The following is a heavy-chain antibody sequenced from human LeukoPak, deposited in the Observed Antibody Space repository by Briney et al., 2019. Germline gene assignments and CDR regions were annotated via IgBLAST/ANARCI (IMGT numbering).Heavy chain of an antibody. V-gene: IGHV4-39*01. CDR2: IYYSGST. D-gene: IGHD1-1*01. CDR3: ARSPNWDFDY. J-gene: IGHJ4*02. CDR1: GGSISSSSYY. Sequence: SETLSLTCTVSGGSISSSSYYWGWIRQPPGKGLEWIGSIYYSGSTYYNPSLKSRVTISVDTSKNQFSLKLSSVTAADTAVYYCARSPNWDFDYWGQGTLVTVSS.